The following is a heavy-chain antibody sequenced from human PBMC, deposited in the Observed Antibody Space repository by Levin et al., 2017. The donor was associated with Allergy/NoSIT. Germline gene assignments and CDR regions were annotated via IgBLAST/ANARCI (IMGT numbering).Heavy chain of an antibody. CDR2: IYDDGST. J-gene: IGHJ4*02. CDR1: GFSVSTHY. V-gene: IGHV3-53*01. Sequence: GESLKISCAASGFSVSTHYMTWVRQGPGKGLECVPVIYDDGSTYYADSVRGRFTISRDNSKNTLSLQMNSLRADDTAVYYCPKGHDSGVYQWGQGTLVTVSS. CDR3: PKGHDSGVYQ. D-gene: IGHD2-2*01.